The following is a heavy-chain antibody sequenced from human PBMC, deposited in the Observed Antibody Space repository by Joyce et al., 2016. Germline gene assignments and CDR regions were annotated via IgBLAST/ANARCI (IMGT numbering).Heavy chain of an antibody. V-gene: IGHV1-2*06. CDR3: ARALDFWTGSLDVFLF. CDR2: IDPKSCET. CDR1: GYTFTANY. J-gene: IGHJ3*01. D-gene: IGHD3/OR15-3a*01. Sequence: QVQLVQSGAELTKPGASVIVSCKTSGYTFTANYIHWVRQAPGHGLAWVGRIDPKSCETNIAQKFQGRITLTRDASVRTAYMGLSGLRSDDTAVFFCARALDFWTGSLDVFLFWGQGTLVSVS.